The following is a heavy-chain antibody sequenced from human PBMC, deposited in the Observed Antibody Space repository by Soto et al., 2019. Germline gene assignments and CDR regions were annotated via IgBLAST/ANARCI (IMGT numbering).Heavy chain of an antibody. CDR3: ARGRYGDY. Sequence: QVHLVQSGAEVKKPGASVKVSCKGSGYTFTSYGITWVRQAPGQGLEWMRWISAHNGNTDYAQKLQGIVTVTRDTSTSTAYMELRSLRSDDTAVYYCARGRYGDYWGQGALVTVSS. D-gene: IGHD1-1*01. CDR2: ISAHNGNT. J-gene: IGHJ4*02. V-gene: IGHV1-18*01. CDR1: GYTFTSYG.